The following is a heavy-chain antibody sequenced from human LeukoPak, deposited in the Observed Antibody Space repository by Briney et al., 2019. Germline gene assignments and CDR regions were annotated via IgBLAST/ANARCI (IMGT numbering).Heavy chain of an antibody. Sequence: GGSLRLSCAASGFTFSSYSMNWVRQAPGKGLEWVSSISSSSSYIYYADSVKGRFTISRDSAKNSLYLQMNSLRAEDTAVYYCARGDYDSSGHFDYWGQGTLVTVSS. V-gene: IGHV3-21*01. CDR2: ISSSSSYI. CDR1: GFTFSSYS. J-gene: IGHJ4*02. D-gene: IGHD3-22*01. CDR3: ARGDYDSSGHFDY.